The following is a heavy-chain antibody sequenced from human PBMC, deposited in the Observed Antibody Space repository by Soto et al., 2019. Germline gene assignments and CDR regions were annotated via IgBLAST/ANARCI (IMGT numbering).Heavy chain of an antibody. V-gene: IGHV1-24*01. CDR1: GYTLTELS. D-gene: IGHD6-13*01. CDR3: ATGKLGIAAAEFSD. Sequence: ASVKVSCKVSGYTLTELSMHWVRQAPGKGLEWMGGFDPEDGETIYARRFQGRITMTEDTSTETAYIELSSLRSEDTAVYYCATGKLGIAAAEFSDWGQGTLVTVSS. CDR2: FDPEDGET. J-gene: IGHJ4*02.